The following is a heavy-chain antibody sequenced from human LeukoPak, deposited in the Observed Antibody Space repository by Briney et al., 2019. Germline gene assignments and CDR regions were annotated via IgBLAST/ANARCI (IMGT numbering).Heavy chain of an antibody. CDR3: ARTTEGGYTYGYFYYYYMDV. V-gene: IGHV4-59*01. Sequence: PSETLSLTCTVSGGSISSYYWSWIRQPPGKGLEWIGYIYYSGSTNYNPSLKSRVTISVDTSKNQFSLKLSSVTAADTAVYYCARTTEGGYTYGYFYYYYMDVWGKGTTVTISS. CDR1: GGSISSYY. J-gene: IGHJ6*03. CDR2: IYYSGST. D-gene: IGHD5-18*01.